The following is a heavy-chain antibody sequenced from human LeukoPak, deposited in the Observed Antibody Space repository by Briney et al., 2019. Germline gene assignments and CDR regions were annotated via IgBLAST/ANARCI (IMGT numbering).Heavy chain of an antibody. V-gene: IGHV4-59*01. D-gene: IGHD2-2*01. J-gene: IGHJ4*02. CDR2: IYYTGST. CDR1: GGSIRNYY. Sequence: SQTLSLTCTVSGGSIRNYYWSWIRQPPGKGLEWIGYIYYTGSTTYNPSLKSRGTISVDKSKNQFSLKLRTVTAADTAVDYCARAGSSSCNSLSDYWGPGALATVSS. CDR3: ARAGSSSCNSLSDY.